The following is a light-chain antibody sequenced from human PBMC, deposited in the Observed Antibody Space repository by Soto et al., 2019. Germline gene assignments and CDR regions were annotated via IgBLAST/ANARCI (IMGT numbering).Light chain of an antibody. CDR1: QSVSSSY. CDR3: QQYNNWPPIT. Sequence: EIAFTQSPGTLSLSPGERATLSCRASQSVSSSYLAWYQQKPGQAPRLLIYGASTRATGIPARFSGSGSGTEFTLTISSLQSEDFAVYYCQQYNNWPPITFGQGTRLEIK. CDR2: GAS. J-gene: IGKJ5*01. V-gene: IGKV3-15*01.